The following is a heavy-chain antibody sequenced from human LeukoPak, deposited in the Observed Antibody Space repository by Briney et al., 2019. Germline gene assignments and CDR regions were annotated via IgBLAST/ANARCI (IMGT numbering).Heavy chain of an antibody. Sequence: PSETLSLTCTVSGGSISSGSYYWSWIRQPAGKGLEWIGRIYTSGSTNYNPSLKSRVTISVDTSKNQFSLKLSSVTAADTAVYYCAREGAARNFDYXGQGILVTVSS. CDR3: AREGAARNFDY. D-gene: IGHD6-6*01. V-gene: IGHV4-61*02. CDR1: GGSISSGSYY. CDR2: IYTSGST. J-gene: IGHJ4*02.